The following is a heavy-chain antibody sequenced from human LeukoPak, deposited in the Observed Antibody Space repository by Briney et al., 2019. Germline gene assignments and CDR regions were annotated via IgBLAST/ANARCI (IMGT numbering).Heavy chain of an antibody. CDR3: ARGALRTFYYFDY. D-gene: IGHD3-3*01. V-gene: IGHV4-61*08. J-gene: IGHJ4*02. CDR1: GGSISSGDYY. CDR2: IYYSGST. Sequence: SETLSLTCTVSGGSISSGDYYWSWIRQPPGKGLEWIGYIYYSGSTNYNPSLKSRVTMSVDTSKNQFSLKLSSVTAADTAVYYCARGALRTFYYFDYWGQGTLVTVSS.